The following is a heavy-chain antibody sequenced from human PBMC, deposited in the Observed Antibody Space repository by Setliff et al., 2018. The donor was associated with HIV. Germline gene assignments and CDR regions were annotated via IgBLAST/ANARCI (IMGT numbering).Heavy chain of an antibody. CDR2: ISHSGNT. J-gene: IGHJ6*03. Sequence: PSETLSLTCSVSGDSISSESSFWSLVRKYPGKGLELIGYISHSGNTYYTPSLESRITLSVDTSKNQFSLKVNSVTAADTAVYYCARGYPVSYYYDMDVLGKGTTVTVSS. D-gene: IGHD3-16*02. CDR3: ARGYPVSYYYDMDV. CDR1: GDSISSESSF. V-gene: IGHV4-31*03.